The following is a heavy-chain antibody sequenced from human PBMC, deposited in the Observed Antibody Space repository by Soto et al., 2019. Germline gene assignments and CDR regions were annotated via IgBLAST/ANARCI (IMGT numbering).Heavy chain of an antibody. D-gene: IGHD1-26*01. CDR1: GFTVSSNY. CDR2: IYSGGST. V-gene: IGHV3-53*01. Sequence: AGGSLRLSCAASGFTVSSNYMSWVRQAPGKGLEWVSVIYSGGSTYYADSGKGRFTISRDNSKNTLYLQMNSLRAEETAVYYCARDWVIVGATKSAFDIWGQGTMVTVSS. J-gene: IGHJ3*02. CDR3: ARDWVIVGATKSAFDI.